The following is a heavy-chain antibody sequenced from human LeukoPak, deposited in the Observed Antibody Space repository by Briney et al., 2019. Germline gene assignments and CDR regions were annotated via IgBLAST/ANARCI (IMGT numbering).Heavy chain of an antibody. CDR1: GYTFSSYW. J-gene: IGHJ5*02. Sequence: GGSLRLSCAASGYTFSSYWMHWVRQAPGKGLEWVGLIRDSGEAFYADFVRGRFAISRDESENTLYLQMNSLRVEDTAVYFCARDRAALQDCVEFDPWGQGTPVIVSS. CDR2: IRDSGEA. CDR3: ARDRAALQDCVEFDP. D-gene: IGHD2-21*02. V-gene: IGHV3-66*03.